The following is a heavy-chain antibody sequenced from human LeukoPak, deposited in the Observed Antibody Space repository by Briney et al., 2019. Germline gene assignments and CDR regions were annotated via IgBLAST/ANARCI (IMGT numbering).Heavy chain of an antibody. CDR2: IWYDGSNK. Sequence: GRSLRLSCAASGFTFSSYGMHWVRQAPGKGLEWVAVIWYDGSNKYYADSVKGRFTISRDNSKNTLYLQMNSLRAEDTAVYYCARDIEGEAVAIDYWGQGTLVTVSS. V-gene: IGHV3-33*01. CDR3: ARDIEGEAVAIDY. D-gene: IGHD6-19*01. J-gene: IGHJ4*02. CDR1: GFTFSSYG.